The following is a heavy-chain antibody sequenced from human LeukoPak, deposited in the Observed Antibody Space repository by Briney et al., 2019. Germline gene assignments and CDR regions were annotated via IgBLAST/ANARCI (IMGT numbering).Heavy chain of an antibody. CDR1: GFTFSSYA. J-gene: IGHJ4*02. Sequence: GGSLRPSCAASGFTFSSYAMHWVRQAPGKGLEWVAVISYDGSNKYYADSVKGRFTISRDNSKNTLYLQMNSLRAEDTAVYYCAKDWDSSSWSDYWGQGTLVTVSS. V-gene: IGHV3-30*04. CDR2: ISYDGSNK. D-gene: IGHD6-13*01. CDR3: AKDWDSSSWSDY.